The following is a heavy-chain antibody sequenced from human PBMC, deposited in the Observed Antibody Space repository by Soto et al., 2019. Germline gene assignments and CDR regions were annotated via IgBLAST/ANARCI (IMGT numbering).Heavy chain of an antibody. CDR3: GAYCSRTQCYDWVDP. V-gene: IGHV4-39*01. J-gene: IGHJ5*02. CDR2: LYYTGTT. D-gene: IGHD2-2*01. Sequence: SETLSLTCSVSGGSIGSSSYYFGWIRQPPGKGLEWIGSLYYTGTTNYNSSLKSRVTISADKSQNQFSLRLSSVTAADTAVYYCGAYCSRTQCYDWVDPWGQGTL. CDR1: GGSIGSSSYY.